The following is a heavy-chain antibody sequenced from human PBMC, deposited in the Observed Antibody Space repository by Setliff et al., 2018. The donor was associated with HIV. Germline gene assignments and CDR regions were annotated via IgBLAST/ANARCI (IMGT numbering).Heavy chain of an antibody. CDR1: GGSISSHY. CDR2: IYSSGST. J-gene: IGHJ6*02. V-gene: IGHV4-4*07. D-gene: IGHD5-18*01. Sequence: SETLSLTCTVSGGSISSHYWSWIRQPPGKGLDWIGSIYSSGSTNYNPSLKSRVTMTVDTYKSQFSLKLRSVTAADTAMFYCARVKYSYAQGFYYGLDVWGQGTTVTVSS. CDR3: ARVKYSYAQGFYYGLDV.